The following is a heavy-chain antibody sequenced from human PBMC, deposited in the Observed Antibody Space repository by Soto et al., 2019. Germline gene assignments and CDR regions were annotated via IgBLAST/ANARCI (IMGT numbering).Heavy chain of an antibody. CDR2: ISGSGGST. CDR3: AKHLYYDSSGDYYFDY. CDR1: GFTFSSYA. V-gene: IGHV3-23*01. Sequence: VGSLRLSCAASGFTFSSYAMSWVRQAPGKGLEWVSPISGSGGSTYYADSVKGRFTISRDNSKNTLYLQMNSLRAEDTAVYYCAKHLYYDSSGDYYFDYWGQGTLVTVSS. J-gene: IGHJ4*02. D-gene: IGHD3-22*01.